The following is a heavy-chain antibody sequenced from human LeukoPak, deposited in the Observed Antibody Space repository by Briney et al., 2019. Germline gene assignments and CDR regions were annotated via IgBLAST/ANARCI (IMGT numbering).Heavy chain of an antibody. V-gene: IGHV3-48*01. CDR2: ISSSSTI. D-gene: IGHD1-1*01. CDR1: GFTFSSYS. Sequence: GGSLRLSCAASGFTFSSYSMNWVRQAPGKGLEWVSYISSSSTIYYADSVKGRFTISRDNAKISLYLQMNSLRAEDTAVYYCARDHSRNWNEGYYYYMDVWGKGTTVTVSS. CDR3: ARDHSRNWNEGYYYYMDV. J-gene: IGHJ6*03.